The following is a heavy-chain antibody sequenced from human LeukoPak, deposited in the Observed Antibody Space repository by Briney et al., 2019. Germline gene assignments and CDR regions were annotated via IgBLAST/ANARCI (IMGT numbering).Heavy chain of an antibody. J-gene: IGHJ4*02. V-gene: IGHV4-39*01. CDR2: IRYSGTT. Sequence: SETLSLTCTVSGASISGSGGYYWGWIRQPPGKGLEWISSIRYSGTTHYNPFVKSRVSIFIDTSKNQFSLNLNSVTAADTAVYYCARQSVGTASIYYFAYWGQGILVTVSS. CDR3: ARQSVGTASIYYFAY. CDR1: GASISGSGGYY. D-gene: IGHD1-26*01.